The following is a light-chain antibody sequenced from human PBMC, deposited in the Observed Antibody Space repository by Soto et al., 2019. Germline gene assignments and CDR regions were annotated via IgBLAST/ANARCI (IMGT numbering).Light chain of an antibody. Sequence: QPVVTQEPSFSVSPGGTVTLTCGLSSGSVSTIYYTSWYQQTPGQAPRTLIYSTSTRSSGVPDRFSGSILGNKAALTITGAQADDESDYYCVLYMGSGISVFGTGTKLTVL. CDR2: STS. CDR1: SGSVSTIYY. CDR3: VLYMGSGISV. J-gene: IGLJ1*01. V-gene: IGLV8-61*01.